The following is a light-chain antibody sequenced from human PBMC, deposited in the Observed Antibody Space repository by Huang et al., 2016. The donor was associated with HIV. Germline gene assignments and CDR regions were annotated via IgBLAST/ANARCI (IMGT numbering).Light chain of an antibody. V-gene: IGKV3-20*01. J-gene: IGKJ1*01. CDR2: GAS. Sequence: EIVLTQSPGTLSLSPGERATLSCRASQSVSSNYLAWYQQKPGQAPRLLSYGASSRATGIPDRFRGSGSGTDFTLTISRLEPEDFAVYYCHQYGTSPWTFGQGTKVEIK. CDR1: QSVSSNY. CDR3: HQYGTSPWT.